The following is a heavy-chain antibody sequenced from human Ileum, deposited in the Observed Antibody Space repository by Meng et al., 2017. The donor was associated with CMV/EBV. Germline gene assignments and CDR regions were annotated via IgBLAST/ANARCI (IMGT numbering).Heavy chain of an antibody. D-gene: IGHD3-3*01. CDR1: GGSFSGYY. CDR2: INHSGST. Sequence: CAVYGGSFSGYYWSWIRQPPGKGLEWIGEINHSGSTNYNPSLKSRVTISVDTSKNQFSLKLSSVTAADTAVYYCATRLRFLEWLSSGWGQGTLVTVSS. CDR3: ATRLRFLEWLSSG. V-gene: IGHV4-34*01. J-gene: IGHJ4*02.